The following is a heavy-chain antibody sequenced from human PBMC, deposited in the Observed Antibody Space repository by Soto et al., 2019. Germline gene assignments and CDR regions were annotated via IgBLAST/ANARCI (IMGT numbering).Heavy chain of an antibody. J-gene: IGHJ5*02. V-gene: IGHV3-21*01. CDR2: ISSSSSYI. Sequence: AGGSLRLSCAASGFTFSSYSMNWVRQAPGKGLEWVSSISSSSSYIYYADSVKGRFTISRDNAKNSLYQQMNSLRAEDTAVYYCARAGDIVVVPAAPPGFGNWFDPWGQGTLVTVSS. CDR1: GFTFSSYS. D-gene: IGHD2-2*01. CDR3: ARAGDIVVVPAAPPGFGNWFDP.